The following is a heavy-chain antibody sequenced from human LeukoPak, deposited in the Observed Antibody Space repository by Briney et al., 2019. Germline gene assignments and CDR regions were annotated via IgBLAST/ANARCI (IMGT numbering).Heavy chain of an antibody. CDR1: GGTFSSYA. V-gene: IGHV1-69*01. D-gene: IGHD2/OR15-2a*01. J-gene: IGHJ3*02. CDR2: IIPIFGTA. Sequence: SVKDSCKASGGTFSSYAISWVRQAPGQGLEWMGGIIPIFGTANYAQKFQCRVTITADESTSTAYMELSSLRSEDTAVYYCARPSSMTPDAFDIWGQGTMVTVSS. CDR3: ARPSSMTPDAFDI.